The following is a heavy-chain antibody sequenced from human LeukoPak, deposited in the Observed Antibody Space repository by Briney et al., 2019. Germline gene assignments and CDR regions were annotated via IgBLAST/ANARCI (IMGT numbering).Heavy chain of an antibody. D-gene: IGHD6-13*01. CDR3: ARERAYSNKFDY. Sequence: GASVKVSCEASGYTFTSYYMHWVRQAPGQGLEWMGMINPSGVTTIYAQNFQGRVTMTADESTTTAYMELSSLRSEDTAVYYCARERAYSNKFDYWGQGTLVTVSS. J-gene: IGHJ4*02. V-gene: IGHV1-46*01. CDR1: GYTFTSYY. CDR2: INPSGVTT.